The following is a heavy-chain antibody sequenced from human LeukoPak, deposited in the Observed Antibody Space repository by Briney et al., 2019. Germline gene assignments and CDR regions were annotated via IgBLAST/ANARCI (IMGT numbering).Heavy chain of an antibody. CDR1: GFTFSSYA. Sequence: GGSLRLPCAASGFTFSSYAMSWVRQAPGRGLEWVSAISGSGGSTYYADSVKGRFTISRDNSKNTLYLQMNSLRAEDTAVYYCAKDSVVAARFYFDYWGQGTLVTVSS. D-gene: IGHD2-15*01. CDR2: ISGSGGST. V-gene: IGHV3-23*01. CDR3: AKDSVVAARFYFDY. J-gene: IGHJ4*02.